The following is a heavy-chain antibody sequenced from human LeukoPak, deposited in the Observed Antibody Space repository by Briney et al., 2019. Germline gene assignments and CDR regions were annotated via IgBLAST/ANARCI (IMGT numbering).Heavy chain of an antibody. CDR2: MNPNSGNT. J-gene: IGHJ5*02. Sequence: ASVKVSCKASGYTFTSYDINWVRQATGQGLEWMGWMNPNSGNTGYAQKFQGRVTVTRNTSISTAYMELSSLRSEDTAVYYCARGDIVVVPAASSWFDPWGQGTLVTASS. CDR1: GYTFTSYD. V-gene: IGHV1-8*01. CDR3: ARGDIVVVPAASSWFDP. D-gene: IGHD2-2*01.